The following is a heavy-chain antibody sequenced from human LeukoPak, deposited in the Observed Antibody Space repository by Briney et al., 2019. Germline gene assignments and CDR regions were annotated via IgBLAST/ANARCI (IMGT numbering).Heavy chain of an antibody. D-gene: IGHD3-22*01. CDR1: GFTFSSYG. J-gene: IGHJ6*02. V-gene: IGHV3-30*18. Sequence: GGSLRLSCAASGFTFSSYGMHWVRQGPGKGLEWVAVISYDGSNKYYADSVKGRFTISRDNSKNTLYLQMNSLRAEDTAVYYCANGRHYDSSGYYWTTPNMDVWGQGTTVTVS. CDR3: ANGRHYDSSGYYWTTPNMDV. CDR2: ISYDGSNK.